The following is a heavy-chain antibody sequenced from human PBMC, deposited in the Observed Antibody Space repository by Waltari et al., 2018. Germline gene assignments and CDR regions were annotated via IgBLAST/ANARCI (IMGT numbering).Heavy chain of an antibody. CDR3: ARVKRVCGGSCYGFAY. CDR1: GYTFTGYY. CDR2: INPNSGGT. Sequence: QVQLVQSGAEVKKPGASVKVSCKASGYTFTGYYMHWVRQAPGQGLEWMGWINPNSGGTNYAQKFKGRVTMTRDTSISTAYMELSRLRSDDTAVYYCARVKRVCGGSCYGFAYWGQGTLVTVSS. V-gene: IGHV1-2*02. J-gene: IGHJ4*02. D-gene: IGHD2-15*01.